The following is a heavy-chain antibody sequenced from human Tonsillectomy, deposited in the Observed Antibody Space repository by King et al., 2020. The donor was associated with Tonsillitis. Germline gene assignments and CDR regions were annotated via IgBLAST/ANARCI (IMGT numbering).Heavy chain of an antibody. D-gene: IGHD5-12*01. CDR2: IIPIFDRP. V-gene: IGHV1-69*01. J-gene: IGHJ5*02. CDR1: GGTFSSYA. Sequence: VQLVQSGAEVKRPGSSVKVSCKASGGTFSSYAISWVRQAPGQGLEWMGGIIPIFDRPNHAQKFQDRVMITADVSTSTAYMELSGLKSEDTAVYYCAKDLGGYDHNWFDPWGQGTLVTVSS. CDR3: AKDLGGYDHNWFDP.